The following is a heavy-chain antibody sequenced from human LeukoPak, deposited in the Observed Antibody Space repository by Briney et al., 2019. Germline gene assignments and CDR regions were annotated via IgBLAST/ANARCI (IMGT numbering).Heavy chain of an antibody. CDR2: IIPIFGTA. Sequence: SVKVSCKASGGTFSSYAISWVRQAPGQGLEWMGGIIPIFGTANYAQKFQGRLTITTDESTSTAYMELRSLRFEDTAVYYCARHGGITIFGVAQTGGAFDIWGQGTVVTVSS. CDR1: GGTFSSYA. D-gene: IGHD3-3*01. J-gene: IGHJ3*02. V-gene: IGHV1-69*05. CDR3: ARHGGITIFGVAQTGGAFDI.